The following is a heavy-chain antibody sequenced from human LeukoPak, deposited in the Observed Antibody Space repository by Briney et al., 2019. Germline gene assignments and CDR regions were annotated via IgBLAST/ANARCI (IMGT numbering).Heavy chain of an antibody. V-gene: IGHV3-21*01. CDR2: ISSSSSYI. Sequence: PGGSLRLSCAASRFTFSSYSMNWVRQAPGKELEWVSSISSSSSYIYYADSVKGRFTISRDNAKNSLYLQMNSLRAEDTAVYYCARDCSGGSCYSDWGQGTLVTVSS. J-gene: IGHJ4*02. D-gene: IGHD2-15*01. CDR3: ARDCSGGSCYSD. CDR1: RFTFSSYS.